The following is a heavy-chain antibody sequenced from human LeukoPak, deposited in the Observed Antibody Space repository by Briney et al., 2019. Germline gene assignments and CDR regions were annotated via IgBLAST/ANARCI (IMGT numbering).Heavy chain of an antibody. J-gene: IGHJ4*02. D-gene: IGHD2-15*01. CDR2: ISGSGGSP. CDR1: GFAFSSYA. CDR3: ARDSVAVEEASTXXXGY. Sequence: SGGSLRLSCAASGFAFSSYAMSWVRQAPGKGLEWVSAISGSGGSPYYADSVKGRFTISRDNSKNTLYLQMNSLSAEDTAVYYCARDSVAVEEASTXXXGYWGQGTLVTVSS. V-gene: IGHV3-23*01.